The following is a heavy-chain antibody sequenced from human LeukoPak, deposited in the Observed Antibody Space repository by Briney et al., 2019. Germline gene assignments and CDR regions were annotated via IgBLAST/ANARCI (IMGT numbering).Heavy chain of an antibody. Sequence: GESLKISCKGSGYIFTNYWIGWVRQMPGKGLEWMGIIYPRDSDTRYSPSFQGQATVSADKSVSTAYLQWNALEASDTAMYYCARRQYSGYDFDFWGQGTLVTVSS. V-gene: IGHV5-51*01. D-gene: IGHD5-12*01. CDR2: IYPRDSDT. CDR1: GYIFTNYW. CDR3: ARRQYSGYDFDF. J-gene: IGHJ4*02.